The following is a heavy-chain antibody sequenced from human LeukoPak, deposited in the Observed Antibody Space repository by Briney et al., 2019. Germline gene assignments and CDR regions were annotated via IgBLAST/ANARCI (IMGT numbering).Heavy chain of an antibody. Sequence: SETLSLTCTVSGGSISPYYWSWIRQPPGKGLEWIGYIYYSGSTNYNPSLKSRVTISVDTSKNQFSLKLSSVTAADAAVYYCARAFYPGYCTEMTFWRKGTKASVSS. D-gene: IGHD2-8*02. CDR1: GGSISPYY. CDR2: IYYSGST. CDR3: ARAFYPGYCTEMTF. V-gene: IGHV4-59*01. J-gene: IGHJ6*04.